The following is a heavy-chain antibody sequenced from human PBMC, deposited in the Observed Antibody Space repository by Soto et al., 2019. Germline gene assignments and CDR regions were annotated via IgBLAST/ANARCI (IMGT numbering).Heavy chain of an antibody. V-gene: IGHV5-10-1*01. Sequence: PGESLKISCKGSGYSFTSYWISWVRQMPGKGLEWMGRIDPIDSHTTCSPSFQGHVTISTDKSINTAYLQWSSLKASDTAMYYCARRYCSSATCPRNYYGMDVWGQGTTVTVSS. CDR1: GYSFTSYW. D-gene: IGHD2-2*01. CDR2: IDPIDSHT. CDR3: ARRYCSSATCPRNYYGMDV. J-gene: IGHJ6*02.